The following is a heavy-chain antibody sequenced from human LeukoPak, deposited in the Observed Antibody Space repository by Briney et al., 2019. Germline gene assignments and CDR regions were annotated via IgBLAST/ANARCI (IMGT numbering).Heavy chain of an antibody. V-gene: IGHV3-30*03. D-gene: IGHD4/OR15-4a*01. CDR2: ISYDGSNK. CDR3: ARTPSYGDYYYYYMDV. J-gene: IGHJ6*03. Sequence: GRSLRLSCAASGFTFSSYGMHWVRQAPGKGLEWVAVISYDGSNKYYADSVKGRFTISRDNSKNTLYLQMNSLRAEDTAVYYCARTPSYGDYYYYYMDVWGKGTTVTVSS. CDR1: GFTFSSYG.